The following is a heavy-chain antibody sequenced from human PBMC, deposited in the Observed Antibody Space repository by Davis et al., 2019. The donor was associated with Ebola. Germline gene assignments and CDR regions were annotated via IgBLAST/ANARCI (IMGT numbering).Heavy chain of an antibody. CDR1: GYRFTTDW. V-gene: IGHV5-51*01. CDR3: ARQGSAYDFDY. Sequence: GESLKISCKGSGYRFTTDWIGWVRQLPGKGLEWRGIINPGDSETRYNPSFHGQVTFSADQSISTAYVQWSSLKASDTAMYFCARQGSAYDFDYWGQGTLVTVSP. J-gene: IGHJ4*02. CDR2: INPGDSET. D-gene: IGHD5-12*01.